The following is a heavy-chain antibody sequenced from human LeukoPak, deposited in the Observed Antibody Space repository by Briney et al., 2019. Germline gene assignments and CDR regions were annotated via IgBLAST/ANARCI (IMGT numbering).Heavy chain of an antibody. CDR3: ARVRFRPGSTQISHWYFDL. CDR2: LTSSSTNI. J-gene: IGHJ2*01. D-gene: IGHD1-26*01. CDR1: GFTVSSNY. Sequence: PGGSLRLSCAASGFTVSSNYMNWVRQAPGKGLEWVSFLTSSSTNIYYADSVKGRFTISRDNAKNSLYLQMRFLRAEDTAIYYCARVRFRPGSTQISHWYFDLWGRGTLVTVSS. V-gene: IGHV3-48*01.